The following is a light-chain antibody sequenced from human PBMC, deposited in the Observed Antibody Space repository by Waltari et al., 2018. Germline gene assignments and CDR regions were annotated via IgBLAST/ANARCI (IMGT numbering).Light chain of an antibody. V-gene: IGLV1-47*01. CDR3: ASWDDSLSGYV. CDR1: SSNIRSNY. Sequence: QSVLTQPPSASGTPGQRVTISCSGSSSNIRSNYVYWFQQLPGTAPKLLICRSNQRPSGVPDRFSGSKSGTSASLAISGLRSEDEADYYCASWDDSLSGYVFGTGTKVTVL. J-gene: IGLJ1*01. CDR2: RSN.